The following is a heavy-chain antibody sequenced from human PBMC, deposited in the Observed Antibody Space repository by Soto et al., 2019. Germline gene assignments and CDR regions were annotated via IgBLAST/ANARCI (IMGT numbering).Heavy chain of an antibody. CDR2: IYYCGST. CDR1: GGSISSSSYY. V-gene: IGHV4-39*01. D-gene: IGHD2-15*01. CDR3: ARPAYCSGGSCYADAFDI. J-gene: IGHJ3*02. Sequence: QLQLQESGPGLVKPSETLSLTCTVSGGSISSSSYYWGWIRQPPGKGVEWNGSIYYCGSTYYNPSLKGRVTISVDASKIQFSPKLSSVTAADTAVYYLARPAYCSGGSCYADAFDIWGQGTMVTVSS.